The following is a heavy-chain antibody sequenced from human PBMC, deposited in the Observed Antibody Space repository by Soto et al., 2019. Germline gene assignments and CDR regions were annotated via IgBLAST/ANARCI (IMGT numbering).Heavy chain of an antibody. CDR3: ARDGYCSSTSCYFWFDP. V-gene: IGHV1-2*02. D-gene: IGHD2-2*03. CDR2: INPNSGGT. J-gene: IGHJ5*02. CDR1: GYTFTGYY. Sequence: ASVKVSCKASGYTFTGYYMHWVRQAPGQGLEWMGWINPNSGGTNYAQKFQGRVTMTRDTSISTAYMELSRLRSDDTAVYYCARDGYCSSTSCYFWFDPWAQGTLVTVS.